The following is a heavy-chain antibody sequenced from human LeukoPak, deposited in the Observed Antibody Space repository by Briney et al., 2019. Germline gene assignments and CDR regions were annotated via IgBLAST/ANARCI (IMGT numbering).Heavy chain of an antibody. D-gene: IGHD5-12*01. CDR2: IYYSGST. CDR1: GGSISSYY. V-gene: IGHV4-59*01. J-gene: IGHJ4*02. Sequence: SETLSLTCTVSGGSISSYYWSWIRQPPGKGLEWIGYIYYSGSTNYNPSLKSRVTISVDTSKNQFSLKLSSVTAADTAVYYCARSLAVATGLVLGYWGQGTLVTVSS. CDR3: ARSLAVATGLVLGY.